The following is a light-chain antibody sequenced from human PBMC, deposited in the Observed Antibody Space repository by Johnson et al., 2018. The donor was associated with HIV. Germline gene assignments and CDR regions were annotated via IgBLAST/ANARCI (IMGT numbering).Light chain of an antibody. J-gene: IGLJ1*01. CDR3: ATWDSSLSVYV. CDR1: SSNIGNNY. V-gene: IGLV1-51*01. Sequence: QSVLTQPPSVSAAPGQKVTISCSGSSSNIGNNYVSWYQQLPGTAPKLLIYDNNKRPSGIPDRFSGSKSGTSATLGITGLQTGDEADYPCATWDSSLSVYVFGTGTKVTVL. CDR2: DNN.